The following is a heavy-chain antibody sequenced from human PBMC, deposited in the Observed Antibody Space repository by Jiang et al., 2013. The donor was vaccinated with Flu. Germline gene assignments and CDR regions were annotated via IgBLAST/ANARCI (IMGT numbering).Heavy chain of an antibody. D-gene: IGHD6-19*01. J-gene: IGHJ6*02. CDR1: GGSFSGYY. CDR2: INHSGST. V-gene: IGHV4-34*01. CDR3: ARDAWRRGGKLRQWLYPDGMDV. Sequence: LLKPSETLSLTCAVYGGSFSGYYWSWIRQPPGKGLEWIGEINHSGSTNYNPSLKSRVTISVDTSKNQFSLKLSSVTAADTAVYYCARDAWRRGGKLRQWLYPDGMDVWGQGTTVTVSS.